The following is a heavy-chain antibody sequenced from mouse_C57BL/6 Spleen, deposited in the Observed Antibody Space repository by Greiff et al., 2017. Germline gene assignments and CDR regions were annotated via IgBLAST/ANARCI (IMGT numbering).Heavy chain of an antibody. Sequence: EVNLVESGGGLVQPGGSLSLSCAASGFTFTDYYMSWVRQPPGKALEWLGFIRNKANGYTTEYSASVKGRFTISRDNSQSILYLQMNALRAEDSATYYCARYNYGSSLDYWGQGTTLTVSS. CDR1: GFTFTDYY. CDR2: IRNKANGYTT. CDR3: ARYNYGSSLDY. D-gene: IGHD1-1*01. J-gene: IGHJ2*01. V-gene: IGHV7-3*01.